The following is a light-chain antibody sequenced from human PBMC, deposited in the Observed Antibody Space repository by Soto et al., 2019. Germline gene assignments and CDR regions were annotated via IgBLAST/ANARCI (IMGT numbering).Light chain of an antibody. Sequence: DIVMTQSPDSLAGSLGERATISCKSSQTISYTSINKTYLAWYQQRPGQPPKXXIYWASIRGSGVPDRLSGSGFGTDFTLTISSLQTEDVAVYYCQQYFSYPLTFGGGTKVDIK. CDR3: QQYFSYPLT. J-gene: IGKJ4*01. CDR2: WAS. V-gene: IGKV4-1*01. CDR1: QTISYTSINKTY.